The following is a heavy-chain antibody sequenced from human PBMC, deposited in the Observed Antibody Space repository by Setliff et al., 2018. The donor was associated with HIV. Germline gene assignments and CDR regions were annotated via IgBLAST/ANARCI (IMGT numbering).Heavy chain of an antibody. D-gene: IGHD6-19*01. V-gene: IGHV4-34*01. CDR2: ISHSGSS. J-gene: IGHJ4*02. Sequence: SETLSLTCAVYGESFSPYYWNWIRQSPGKGLEWIGEISHSGSSNYSPSLESRLTISVDTSKNQFSLKLSSVTAADTAVYYCARERQWLERDYFDYWGQGTLVTVSS. CDR3: ARERQWLERDYFDY. CDR1: GESFSPYY.